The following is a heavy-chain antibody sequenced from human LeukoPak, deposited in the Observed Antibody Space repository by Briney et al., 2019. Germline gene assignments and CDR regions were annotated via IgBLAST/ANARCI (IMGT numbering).Heavy chain of an antibody. J-gene: IGHJ4*02. D-gene: IGHD3-10*01. CDR1: GGSISSYY. CDR2: ISYSGTT. CDR3: ARHGVYYASGSPSFDY. V-gene: IGHV4-59*08. Sequence: PSETLSLTCIVSGGSISSYYWSWLRQPPGKGLEWIGYISYSGTTHYNPSLDRRVTISVDTSKNQFSLKLRSVTAADTAAYYCARHGVYYASGSPSFDYWGQGTLVIVSP.